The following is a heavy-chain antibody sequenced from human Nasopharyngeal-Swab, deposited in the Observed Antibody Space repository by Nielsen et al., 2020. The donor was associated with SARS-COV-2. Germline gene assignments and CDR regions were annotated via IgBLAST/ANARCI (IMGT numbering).Heavy chain of an antibody. V-gene: IGHV7-4-1*02. Sequence: ASAKVSCKASGYSFTNYGVNWVRQAPGQGLEWMGWINTKTGNPTYAQGFTGRFVFSLDTSVTTAYLQISSLEAEDTAVYYCARDGTHCSGGTCFDNWGQGTLVTVSS. CDR2: INTKTGNP. CDR1: GYSFTNYG. J-gene: IGHJ5*02. CDR3: ARDGTHCSGGTCFDN. D-gene: IGHD2-15*01.